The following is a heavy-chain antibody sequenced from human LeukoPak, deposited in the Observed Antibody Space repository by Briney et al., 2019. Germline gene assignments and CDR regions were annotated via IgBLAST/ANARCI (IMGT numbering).Heavy chain of an antibody. J-gene: IGHJ4*02. V-gene: IGHV3-53*01. Sequence: GGSLRLSCAASGFTFSSYGMSWVRQAPGKGLEWVSVIYSGDSTYYADSVKGRFTISRDNSKNTLYLQMNSLRAEDTAVYYCARGAYGSGSYYEAYWGQGTLVTVSS. CDR2: IYSGDST. CDR1: GFTFSSYG. CDR3: ARGAYGSGSYYEAY. D-gene: IGHD3-10*01.